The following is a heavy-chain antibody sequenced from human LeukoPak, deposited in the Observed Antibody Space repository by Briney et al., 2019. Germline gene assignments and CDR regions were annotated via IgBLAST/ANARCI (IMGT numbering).Heavy chain of an antibody. D-gene: IGHD7-27*01. Sequence: PGGSLRLSCAVSGFTLSSYWMHWVRQAPGKGLVWVSRIDSDGSTTDYADSVKGRFTISRDKSKNTLYLQMNSLRVEDTAMYYCARKLGTVDDYWGQGTLVTVSS. CDR2: IDSDGSTT. V-gene: IGHV3-74*01. CDR3: ARKLGTVDDY. J-gene: IGHJ4*02. CDR1: GFTLSSYW.